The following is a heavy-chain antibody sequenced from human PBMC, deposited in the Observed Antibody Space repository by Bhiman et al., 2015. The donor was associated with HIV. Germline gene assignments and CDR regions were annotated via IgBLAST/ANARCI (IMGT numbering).Heavy chain of an antibody. CDR1: GFTVSRNY. Sequence: EVQLVESGGGLVQSGGSLRLSCAASGFTVSRNYIIWVRQAPGKGLEWVSVSGGDTYYADSVKGRFTISRDNSKNTLYLQMDSLRAEDTAVYYCARGAVAGAFTPSYYFDYWGQGTLVTVSS. CDR2: SGGDT. D-gene: IGHD6-19*01. J-gene: IGHJ4*02. CDR3: ARGAVAGAFTPSYYFDY. V-gene: IGHV3-66*01.